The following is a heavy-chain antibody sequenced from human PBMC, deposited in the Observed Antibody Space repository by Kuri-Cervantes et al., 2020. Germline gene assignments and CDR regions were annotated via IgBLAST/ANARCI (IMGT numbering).Heavy chain of an antibody. CDR1: GFTFSDYA. V-gene: IGHV3-23*01. D-gene: IGHD3-16*01. CDR2: IGDSGYST. Sequence: GESLKISCAASGFTFSDYAMNWVRQAPGKGLEWVSAIGDSGYSTYYAESVKGRFTISRDDSRNTAYLQMNSLKTEDTALYYCTNLLSGGIFDFWGQGTLVTVSS. J-gene: IGHJ4*02. CDR3: TNLLSGGIFDF.